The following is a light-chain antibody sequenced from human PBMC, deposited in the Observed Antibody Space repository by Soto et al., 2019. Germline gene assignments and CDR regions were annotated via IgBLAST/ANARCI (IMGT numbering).Light chain of an antibody. CDR1: SGDVGGHNY. Sequence: QSALTQPASVSGSPVQSITISCTGTSGDVGGHNYVSWYQQHPGKAPKLMIYDVSNRPSGVSNRFSGSKSGNTASLTISGLQAEDEADYYCSSYTSSSTYVFGTGTKVTVL. CDR3: SSYTSSSTYV. J-gene: IGLJ1*01. CDR2: DVS. V-gene: IGLV2-14*01.